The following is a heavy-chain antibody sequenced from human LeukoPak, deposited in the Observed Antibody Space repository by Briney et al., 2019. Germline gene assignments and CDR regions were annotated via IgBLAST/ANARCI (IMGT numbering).Heavy chain of an antibody. CDR2: TYYRSKWYN. D-gene: IGHD6-19*01. Sequence: SQSLSLTCALSGDSVPSSSAAWNWIRQSPSRGLEWLGRTYYRSKWYNDYAVSVKSRITINPDTTKNQFSRQLNSVTREDTCVYDCARSVAGNGWFYPWGGGPLVTLPS. CDR3: ARSVAGNGWFYP. J-gene: IGHJ5*02. CDR1: GDSVPSSSAA. V-gene: IGHV6-1*01.